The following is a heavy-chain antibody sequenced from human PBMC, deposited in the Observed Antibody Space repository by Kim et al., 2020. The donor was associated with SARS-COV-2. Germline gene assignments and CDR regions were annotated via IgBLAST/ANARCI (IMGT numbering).Heavy chain of an antibody. D-gene: IGHD4-17*01. J-gene: IGHJ3*02. V-gene: IGHV4-39*01. CDR2: IYYSGST. Sequence: SETLSLTCTVSGGSISSSSYYWGWIRQPPGKGLEWIGSIYYSGSTYYNPSLKSRVTISVDTSKNQFSLKLSSVTAADTAVYYCARLSHKGTVTGAFDIWGQGTMVTVSS. CDR3: ARLSHKGTVTGAFDI. CDR1: GGSISSSSYY.